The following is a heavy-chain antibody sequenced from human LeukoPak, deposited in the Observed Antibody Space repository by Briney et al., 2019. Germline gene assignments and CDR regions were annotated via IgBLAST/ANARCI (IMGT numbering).Heavy chain of an antibody. J-gene: IGHJ5*02. CDR2: IRYVGSNK. Sequence: GGSLRLSCAASGFTFSSYGMHWVRQAPGKGLEWVAFIRYVGSNKYYADSVKGRFTISRDNSKNTLYLQMNSLRAEDTAVYYCARDPDYYDSVGWFDPWGQGTLVTVSS. V-gene: IGHV3-30*02. CDR1: GFTFSSYG. CDR3: ARDPDYYDSVGWFDP. D-gene: IGHD3-22*01.